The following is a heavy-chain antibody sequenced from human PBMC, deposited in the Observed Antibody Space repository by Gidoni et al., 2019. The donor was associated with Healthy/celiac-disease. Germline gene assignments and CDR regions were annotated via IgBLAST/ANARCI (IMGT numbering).Heavy chain of an antibody. V-gene: IGHV3-21*01. Sequence: EVQLVESGGGLVKPGGSLRLSCAASGVTFRSYSMNWVRQAPGKGLELVSSISSSSSYIYYADSVKCRFTISRDNAKNSLYLQMNSLRAEDTAVYYCARGLLGTGGFDIWGQGTMVTVSS. CDR3: ARGLLGTGGFDI. CDR2: ISSSSSYI. CDR1: GVTFRSYS. D-gene: IGHD7-27*01. J-gene: IGHJ3*02.